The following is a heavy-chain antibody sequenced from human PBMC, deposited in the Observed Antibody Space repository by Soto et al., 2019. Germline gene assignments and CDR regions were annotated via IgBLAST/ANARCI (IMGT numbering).Heavy chain of an antibody. Sequence: GASVKVSCKASGYTFTSYGISWVRQAPGQGLEWMGWISAYNGNTNYAQKLQGRVTMTTDTSTSTAHMELRSLRSDDTAVYYCSTVFWSGYYQYDYSCYGMDVWGQGTTVTVS. J-gene: IGHJ6*02. CDR3: STVFWSGYYQYDYSCYGMDV. CDR2: ISAYNGNT. CDR1: GYTFTSYG. V-gene: IGHV1-18*01. D-gene: IGHD3-3*01.